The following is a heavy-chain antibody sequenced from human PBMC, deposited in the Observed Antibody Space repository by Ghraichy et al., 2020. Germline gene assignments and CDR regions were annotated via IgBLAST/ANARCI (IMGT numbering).Heavy chain of an antibody. V-gene: IGHV4-30-2*01. J-gene: IGHJ6*04. Sequence: TLSLTCAVSGVSISDGGYSWGRLGPRPGTGLEWIGYISRSGNTQYNPSLRSRLSISFDSSKNQLSLKLKPVTAADAAVYYCGRGVGDGDYVRYYGVDVRGEGTTVIVSS. CDR2: ISRSGNT. D-gene: IGHD4-17*01. CDR1: GVSISDGGYS. CDR3: GRGVGDGDYVRYYGVDV.